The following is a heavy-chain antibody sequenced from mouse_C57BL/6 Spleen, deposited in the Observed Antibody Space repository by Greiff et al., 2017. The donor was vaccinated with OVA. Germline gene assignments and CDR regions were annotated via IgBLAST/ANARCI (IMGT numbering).Heavy chain of an antibody. CDR3: ARHDLYGSSYGYAMDY. J-gene: IGHJ4*01. CDR2: ISSGGSYT. CDR1: GFTFSSYG. V-gene: IGHV5-6*01. D-gene: IGHD1-1*01. Sequence: EVHLVESGGDLVKPGESLKLSCAASGFTFSSYGMSWVRQTPDKRLEWVATISSGGSYTYYPDSVKGRFTISRDNAKNTLYLQMSSLKSEDTAMYYCARHDLYGSSYGYAMDYWGQGTSVTVSS.